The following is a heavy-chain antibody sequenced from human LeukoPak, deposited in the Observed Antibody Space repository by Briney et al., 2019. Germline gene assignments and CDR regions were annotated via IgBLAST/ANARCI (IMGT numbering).Heavy chain of an antibody. CDR2: ISSGSTYV. D-gene: IGHD2-2*01. J-gene: IGHJ4*02. CDR1: GFTFSGYS. Sequence: GGSLRLSCTASGFTFSGYSMNWVRQAPGKGLEWVSSISSGSTYVYYADSMKGRFTISRDNAMNSLFLQMNSLRVEDTAIYYCARGHQLLYSTLKGNNYFDYWGQGALVTVSS. CDR3: ARGHQLLYSTLKGNNYFDY. V-gene: IGHV3-21*01.